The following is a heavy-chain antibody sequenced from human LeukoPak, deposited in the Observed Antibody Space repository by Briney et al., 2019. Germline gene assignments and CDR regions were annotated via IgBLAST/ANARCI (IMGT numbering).Heavy chain of an antibody. Sequence: ASVKVSCKASGYTFTGYYMHWVRQAPGQGLEWMGWINPNSGGTNYAQKFQGRVTMTRDTSISTAYMELSRLRSDDTAVYYCARVESRGDPSDYWGQGTLVTVSS. J-gene: IGHJ4*02. V-gene: IGHV1-2*02. D-gene: IGHD4-17*01. CDR2: INPNSGGT. CDR3: ARVESRGDPSDY. CDR1: GYTFTGYY.